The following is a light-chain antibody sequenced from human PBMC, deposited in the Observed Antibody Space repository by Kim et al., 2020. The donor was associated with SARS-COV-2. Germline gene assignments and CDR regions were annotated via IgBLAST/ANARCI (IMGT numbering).Light chain of an antibody. Sequence: EIVMTQSPATLSVSPGERATLSCRASQSVSSNLAWYQQKPGQAPRLLIYGASTRATGIPARFSGSGSGTEFTLTISSLQSEDFAVYYCQQYNNWHPLTFGGGTKVDIK. CDR1: QSVSSN. V-gene: IGKV3-15*01. CDR3: QQYNNWHPLT. J-gene: IGKJ4*01. CDR2: GAS.